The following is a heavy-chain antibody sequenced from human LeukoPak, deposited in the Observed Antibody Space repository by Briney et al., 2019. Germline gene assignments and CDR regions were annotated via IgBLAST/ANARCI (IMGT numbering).Heavy chain of an antibody. V-gene: IGHV4-59*01. CDR1: GGSIGSYY. CDR2: IYYSGST. J-gene: IGHJ3*02. CDR3: ARNSRGIVVTTGSFDI. D-gene: IGHD6-19*01. Sequence: SETLSLTCTVSGGSIGSYYWSWIRQPPGKGLEWIGYIYYSGSTNYNPSLKSRATISVDTSKNQFSLRLSSVTAADTAVYYCARNSRGIVVTTGSFDIWGQGTMVTVSS.